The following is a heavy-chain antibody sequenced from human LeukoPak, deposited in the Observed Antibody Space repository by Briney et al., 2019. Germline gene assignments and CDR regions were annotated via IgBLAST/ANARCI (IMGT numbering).Heavy chain of an antibody. CDR2: LYVNENR. J-gene: IGHJ4*02. D-gene: IGHD1-26*01. V-gene: IGHV3-53*01. CDR1: GPIVSTNY. CDR3: VREDLGVDY. Sequence: GALRLSCAVSGPIVSTNYMSWVRQAPGKGLEWISILYVNENRYYADSVKGRFIISRDTSKNTLYLQMNSLRAEDTAMYYCVREDLGVDYWGQGTLVTVSS.